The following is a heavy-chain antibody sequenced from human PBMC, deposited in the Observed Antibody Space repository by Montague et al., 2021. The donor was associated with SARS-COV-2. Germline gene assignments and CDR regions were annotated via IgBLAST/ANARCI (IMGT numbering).Heavy chain of an antibody. V-gene: IGHV4-34*01. CDR3: AGHPYDFDY. D-gene: IGHD4-17*01. J-gene: IGHJ4*02. CDR2: GRT. Sequence: GRTNYSPSVKSRVTISADTSRNQFSLKLSFVTAADTAVYFCAGHPYDFDYLGQGTLVTV.